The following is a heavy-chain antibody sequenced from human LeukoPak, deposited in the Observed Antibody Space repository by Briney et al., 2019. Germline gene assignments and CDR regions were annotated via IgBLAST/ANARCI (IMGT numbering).Heavy chain of an antibody. J-gene: IGHJ5*02. CDR2: INPNTGGT. CDR3: GRGNKSFDP. V-gene: IGHV1-2*02. CDR1: GYTFTNYY. Sequence: ASVKVSCKASGYTFTNYYVHWVRRAPGQGLEWMGWINPNTGGTNYAQKFQGRVTMTKDTSTNAAYMELTKLTSDDTAVYYCGRGNKSFDPWGQGTLVTVSS.